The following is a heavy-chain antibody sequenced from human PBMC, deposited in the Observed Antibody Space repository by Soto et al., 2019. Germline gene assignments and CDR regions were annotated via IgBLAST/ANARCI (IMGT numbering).Heavy chain of an antibody. J-gene: IGHJ3*01. CDR1: SGSITSDSYN. Sequence: QLQLQESGPGLVKPSETLSLACTVSSGSITSDSYNWDWIRQPPGKGLQWIGTIYYTGSTDYNPTQNCGVMIPAETSKNQSSLKLNSVTAANTAVNYSATFSGNAFDVRGHGTSVFVSP. CDR2: IYYTGST. CDR3: ATFSGNAFDV. V-gene: IGHV4-39*01.